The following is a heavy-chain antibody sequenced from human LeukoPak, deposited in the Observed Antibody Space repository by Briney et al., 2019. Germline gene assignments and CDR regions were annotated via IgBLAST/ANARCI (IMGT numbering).Heavy chain of an antibody. CDR2: IKSDGSST. D-gene: IGHD6-13*01. V-gene: IGHV3-74*01. J-gene: IGHJ4*02. CDR3: AKVDAGDGSYYFDS. Sequence: GGSLRLSCAASGFAFSTYWMHWVRQAPGKGLVWVSYIKSDGSSTSYADSVKGRFTISRDNSQKTLYLHMNSLRPEDTAVYYCAKVDAGDGSYYFDSWGQGTLVTVSS. CDR1: GFAFSTYW.